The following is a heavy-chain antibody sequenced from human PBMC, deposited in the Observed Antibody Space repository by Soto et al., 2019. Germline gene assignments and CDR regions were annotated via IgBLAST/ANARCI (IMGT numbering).Heavy chain of an antibody. J-gene: IGHJ4*02. CDR3: ARDNARRDGYNFDY. CDR2: IIPIFGTA. V-gene: IGHV1-69*13. CDR1: GGTFSSYA. Sequence: SVKVSCKASGGTFSSYAISWVRQAPGQGLEWMGGIIPIFGTANYAQKFQGRVTITADESTSTAYMELSSLRSEDTAVYYCARDNARRDGYNFDYWGQGTPVTVSS. D-gene: IGHD5-12*01.